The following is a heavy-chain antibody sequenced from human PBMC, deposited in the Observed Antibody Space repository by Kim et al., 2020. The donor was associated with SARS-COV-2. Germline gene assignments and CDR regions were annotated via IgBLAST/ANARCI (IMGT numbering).Heavy chain of an antibody. CDR3: ARDQWVGSGYDQKWDYYYYYGMDV. Sequence: SVKVSCKASGGTFGSYAISWVRQAPGQGLEWMGGIIPIFGTANYVQKFQGRVTITADESTSTAYMELSSLRSEDTAVYYCARDQWVGSGYDQKWDYYYYYGMDVWGQGTTVTVSS. CDR1: GGTFGSYA. V-gene: IGHV1-69*13. J-gene: IGHJ6*02. D-gene: IGHD5-12*01. CDR2: IIPIFGTA.